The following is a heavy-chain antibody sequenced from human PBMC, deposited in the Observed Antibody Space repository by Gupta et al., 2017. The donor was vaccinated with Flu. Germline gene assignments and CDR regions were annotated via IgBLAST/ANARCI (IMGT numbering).Heavy chain of an antibody. CDR3: ARGTAYSYYYYYGMDV. J-gene: IGHJ6*02. CDR2: INSDGSST. D-gene: IGHD5-18*01. V-gene: IGHV3-74*01. CDR1: GFPLSSYW. Sequence: EFQLVESGGGLVQPGGSLRLSCAASGFPLSSYWMHWVRQAPGKGLVWVSRINSDGSSTSYADSVKGRFTISRDNAKNTLYLQMNSLRAEDTAVYYCARGTAYSYYYYYGMDVWGQGTTVTVSS.